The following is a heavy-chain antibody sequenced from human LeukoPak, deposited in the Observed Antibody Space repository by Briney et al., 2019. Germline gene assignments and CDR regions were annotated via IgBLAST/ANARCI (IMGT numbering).Heavy chain of an antibody. J-gene: IGHJ4*02. CDR1: GFTFSSYG. CDR3: AKPRGFGELLFGY. CDR2: KSYDGSNK. D-gene: IGHD3-10*01. V-gene: IGHV3-30*18. Sequence: GGSLRLSCAASGFTFSSYGMHWARHAPGKGLEVVAVKSYDGSNKYYADSVKGRFTISRDNSKNTLHLQMNSLRAEDTAVYYCAKPRGFGELLFGYWGQGTLVTVSS.